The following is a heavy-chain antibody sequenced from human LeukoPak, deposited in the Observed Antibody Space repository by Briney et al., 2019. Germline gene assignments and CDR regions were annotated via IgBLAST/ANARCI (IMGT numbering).Heavy chain of an antibody. CDR3: ARGSTRPPLDY. J-gene: IGHJ4*02. Sequence: GASVKVSCKASGYTFTGYYMHWVRQAPGQGLEWMGWISAYNGNTNYAQKLQGRVTMTTDTSTSTAYMELRSLRSDDTAVYYCARGSTRPPLDYWGQGTLVTVSS. CDR1: GYTFTGYY. V-gene: IGHV1-18*04. D-gene: IGHD1-1*01. CDR2: ISAYNGNT.